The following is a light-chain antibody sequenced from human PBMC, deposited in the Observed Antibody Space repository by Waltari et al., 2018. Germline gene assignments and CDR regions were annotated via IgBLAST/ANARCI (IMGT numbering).Light chain of an antibody. Sequence: EIVLTQSPGTLSLSPGDRATLSCRASQTVRTTDLAWYQQKPGQAPTLLIYGASSRATGIPDRFSGSGSGTDFSLTISSLEPEDFAVYYCQQYDISPLTFGGGTKVEIK. J-gene: IGKJ4*01. CDR3: QQYDISPLT. V-gene: IGKV3-20*01. CDR1: QTVRTTD. CDR2: GAS.